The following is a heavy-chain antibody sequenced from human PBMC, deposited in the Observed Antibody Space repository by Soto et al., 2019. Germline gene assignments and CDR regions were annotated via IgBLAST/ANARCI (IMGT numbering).Heavy chain of an antibody. Sequence: QVQLQQWGAGLLKPSETLSLTCAVYGGSFSGFYWSWIRQPPGKGLEWIGESNHVGSTNYNPSLKSRVTMSVVPSKSQFALRLTSVTAADTAVYYCARVLIAGVTTDWGQGTLVSVSS. CDR2: SNHVGST. J-gene: IGHJ4*02. V-gene: IGHV4-34*01. CDR3: ARVLIAGVTTD. D-gene: IGHD5-18*01. CDR1: GGSFSGFY.